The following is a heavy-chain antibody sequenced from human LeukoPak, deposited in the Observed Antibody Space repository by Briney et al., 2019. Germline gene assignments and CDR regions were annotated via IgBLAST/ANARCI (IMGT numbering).Heavy chain of an antibody. J-gene: IGHJ3*02. CDR2: IIPIFGTA. V-gene: IGHV1-69*05. CDR3: AKSRLDHDAFDI. D-gene: IGHD1-1*01. Sequence: GSSVKVSCKASGGTFSSYAISWVRQAPGQGLEWMGRIIPIFGTANYAQKFQGRVTITTDESTSTAYMELSSLRSEDTAVYYCAKSRLDHDAFDIWGQGTMLTVSS. CDR1: GGTFSSYA.